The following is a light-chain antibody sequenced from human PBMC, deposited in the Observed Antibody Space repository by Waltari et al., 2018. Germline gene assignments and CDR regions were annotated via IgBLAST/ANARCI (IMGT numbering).Light chain of an antibody. CDR2: YRSDADK. Sequence: QAVLTQPSSLSASPGASASLTCTLRSGIDVGTYRIYWYQQKPGSPPHYLLRYRSDADKQQVSGVPSRFSGATDASANAGILLISGLQSDDEADYYCMIWDLSAWVFGGGTKLTVL. J-gene: IGLJ3*02. CDR3: MIWDLSAWV. CDR1: SGIDVGTYR. V-gene: IGLV5-45*03.